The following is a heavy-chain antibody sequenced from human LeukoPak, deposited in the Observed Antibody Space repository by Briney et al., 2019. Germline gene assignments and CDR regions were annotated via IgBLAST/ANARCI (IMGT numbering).Heavy chain of an antibody. CDR1: GYTFTGYY. Sequence: GASVKVSCKASGYTFTGYYMHWVRQAPGQGLEWMGWINPNSGGTNYAQKFQGRVTMTRDTSISTAYMELSRLRSDDTAVYYCARKGPNQSQLRGYSYGFGTWGQGTLVTVSS. V-gene: IGHV1-2*02. CDR2: INPNSGGT. CDR3: ARKGPNQSQLRGYSYGFGT. J-gene: IGHJ5*02. D-gene: IGHD5-18*01.